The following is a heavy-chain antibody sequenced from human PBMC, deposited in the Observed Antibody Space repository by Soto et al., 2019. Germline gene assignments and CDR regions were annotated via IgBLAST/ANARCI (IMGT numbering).Heavy chain of an antibody. CDR3: AREEQIVVVTAIPAEYFQH. CDR2: ISYDGSNK. Sequence: QVQLVESGGGVVQPGRSLRLSCAASGFTFSSYGMHWVRQAPGTGLEWVAVISYDGSNKHYADSVKSRFTISRDDSKNTLYRQMNSLRAEDTAVYYCAREEQIVVVTAIPAEYFQHWGKGTLVTVSS. D-gene: IGHD2-21*02. J-gene: IGHJ1*01. V-gene: IGHV3-30*03. CDR1: GFTFSSYG.